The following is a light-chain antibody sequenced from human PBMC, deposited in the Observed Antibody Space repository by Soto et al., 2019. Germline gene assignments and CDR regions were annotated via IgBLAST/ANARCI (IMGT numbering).Light chain of an antibody. CDR1: QSVSSIY. CDR3: QHYGTSPPGFT. J-gene: IGKJ3*01. V-gene: IGKV3-20*01. Sequence: EIVLPQSPGTLSLSPGERATLSCRASQSVSSIYLAWYQQKPGQAPRLLIYGASSRATGIPDRFSGSGSGTDFTLTISSLEPEDFAVYHCQHYGTSPPGFTFGPGTKVDIK. CDR2: GAS.